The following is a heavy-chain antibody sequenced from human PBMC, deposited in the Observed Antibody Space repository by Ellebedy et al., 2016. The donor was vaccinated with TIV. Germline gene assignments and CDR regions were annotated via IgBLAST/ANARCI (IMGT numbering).Heavy chain of an antibody. CDR1: GYTFPTYA. D-gene: IGHD2-8*01. Sequence: AASVKVSCKASGYTFPTYAMHWVRQAPGQRLEWMGWINAGNGNTKYSQRFQDRVDMTSDTSASTAYMVLNILRSEVTAVYYCVIGGLGQYCTHGVCLQGLDYWGQGTLVTVSS. CDR3: VIGGLGQYCTHGVCLQGLDY. V-gene: IGHV1-3*01. CDR2: INAGNGNT. J-gene: IGHJ4*02.